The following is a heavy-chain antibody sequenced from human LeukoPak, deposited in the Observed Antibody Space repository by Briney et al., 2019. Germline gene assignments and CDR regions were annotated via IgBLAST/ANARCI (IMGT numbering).Heavy chain of an antibody. J-gene: IGHJ4*02. CDR1: GFAFSSYA. CDR3: AKAMAVAARRGNIDY. Sequence: PGGSLRLSCAASGFAFSSYAMNWVRQAPGKGLEWVSAISGSGGSTYYADSVKGRFTISRDNSKNTLYVQMNSLRAEDTAIYYCAKAMAVAARRGNIDYWGQGTLVTVSS. D-gene: IGHD6-19*01. V-gene: IGHV3-23*01. CDR2: ISGSGGST.